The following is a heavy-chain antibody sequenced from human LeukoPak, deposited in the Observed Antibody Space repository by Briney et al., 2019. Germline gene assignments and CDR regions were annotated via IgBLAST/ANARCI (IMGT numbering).Heavy chain of an antibody. D-gene: IGHD5-18*01. CDR2: IYYSGTT. CDR1: GGSISSSTYY. V-gene: IGHV4-39*07. CDR3: GSGTPQLWSSF. J-gene: IGHJ4*02. Sequence: RPSQTLSLTCTVSGGSISSSTYYWAWVRQPPGKGLEWIASIYYSGTTYYNPSLKSRVTISLDTSRNQFSLKLSSVTAADTAVYYCGSGTPQLWSSFWGQGTLVTVSS.